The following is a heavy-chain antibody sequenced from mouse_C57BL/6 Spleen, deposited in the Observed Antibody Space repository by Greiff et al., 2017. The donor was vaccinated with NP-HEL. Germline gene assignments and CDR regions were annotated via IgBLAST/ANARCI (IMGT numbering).Heavy chain of an antibody. J-gene: IGHJ4*01. CDR3: ARNYAMDD. CDR1: GYAFSSYW. Sequence: VQLQESGAELVKPGASVKISCKASGYAFSSYWMNWVKQRPGTGLEWFGQIYPGDGDTNYNGKFKGKATLTADKSSSTAYMQLSSLTSEDSAVYFCARNYAMDDWGQGTSVTVSS. CDR2: IYPGDGDT. V-gene: IGHV1-80*01.